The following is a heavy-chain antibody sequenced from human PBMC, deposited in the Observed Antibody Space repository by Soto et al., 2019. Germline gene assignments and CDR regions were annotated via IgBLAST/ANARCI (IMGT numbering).Heavy chain of an antibody. CDR1: RVTFSKFI. D-gene: IGHD3-22*01. Sequence: QVQLEQSGGEVKKPGSSVKVSCKASRVTFSKFIVTWVRQAPGLGLEWVGGIIPIFGTANYAQKFQGRVTITADESTSTSYMEVNNLRSEDTAIYYCARGGSGYTWFNEFWGQGTLVTVSS. CDR3: ARGGSGYTWFNEF. V-gene: IGHV1-69*01. CDR2: IIPIFGTA. J-gene: IGHJ4*02.